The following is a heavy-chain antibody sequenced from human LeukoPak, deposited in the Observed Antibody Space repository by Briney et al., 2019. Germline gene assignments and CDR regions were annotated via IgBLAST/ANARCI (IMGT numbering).Heavy chain of an antibody. CDR3: ARGPDVDGYIHAPFDS. Sequence: GGSLRLSCAASGFSLWRHYMNWVRQAPGKGLEWVALSYSGGSTYYADSVKGRFTISRDNSKNMLYLEMNSLRVEDSAAYYCARGPDVDGYIHAPFDSWGQGTRVTASS. CDR2: SYSGGST. CDR1: GFSLWRHY. J-gene: IGHJ4*02. D-gene: IGHD5-24*01. V-gene: IGHV3-53*01.